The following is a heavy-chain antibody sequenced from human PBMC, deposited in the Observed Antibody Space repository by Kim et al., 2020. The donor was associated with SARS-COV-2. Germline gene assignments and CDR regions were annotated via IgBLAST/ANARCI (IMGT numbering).Heavy chain of an antibody. CDR3: ARDIASYSSGWLYSYY. CDR1: GFTFSSYG. V-gene: IGHV3-30*04. CDR2: ISYDGSNK. J-gene: IGHJ6*01. D-gene: IGHD6-19*01. Sequence: GGSLRLSCAASGFTFSSYGMHWVRQAPGKGLEWVAVISYDGSNKNYVDSVKGRFTISRDNSKNTLYLQMNSPRAEDTAVYYCARDIASYSSGWLYSYY.